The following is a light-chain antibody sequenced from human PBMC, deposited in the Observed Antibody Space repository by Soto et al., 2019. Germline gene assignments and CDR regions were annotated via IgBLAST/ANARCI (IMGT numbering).Light chain of an antibody. CDR3: SSYTSSYTYV. Sequence: SALTQPASVSGSPGQSITISCTGTSSDVGGYNYVSWYQQHPGKAPKLMIYEVSNRPSGVSSRFSGSKSGNTASLTISGLQAEDEADYYCSSYTSSYTYVFGTGTKLTVL. V-gene: IGLV2-14*01. J-gene: IGLJ1*01. CDR2: EVS. CDR1: SSDVGGYNY.